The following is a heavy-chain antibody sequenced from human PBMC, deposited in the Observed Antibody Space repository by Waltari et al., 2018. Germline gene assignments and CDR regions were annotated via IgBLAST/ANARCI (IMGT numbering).Heavy chain of an antibody. CDR3: AKNRESTINYFDY. V-gene: IGHV3-23*01. J-gene: IGHJ4*02. CDR2: ISGSDHYT. Sequence: QLLESGGGLVQPGGSLRLSCAASGFTFSSYAMSLVPQAPGKGLEWVSTISGSDHYTYYADSVKGRFTISRDNSKNTLYLQMNSLRAEDTAVYYCAKNRESTINYFDYWGQGTLVTVSS. D-gene: IGHD1-1*01. CDR1: GFTFSSYA.